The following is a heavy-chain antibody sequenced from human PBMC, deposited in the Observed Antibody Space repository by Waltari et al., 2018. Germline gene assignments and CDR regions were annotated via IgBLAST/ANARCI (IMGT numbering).Heavy chain of an antibody. Sequence: QVQLQQWGAGLLKPSETLSLTCAVYGGSFSGYYWSWIRQPPGKGLEWIGEINHSGSTNYNPSLKSRVTISVDTSKNQFSLKLSSVTAADTAVYYCAREAGWYHWYFDLWGRGTLVTVSS. V-gene: IGHV4-34*01. CDR1: GGSFSGYY. CDR2: INHSGST. J-gene: IGHJ2*01. D-gene: IGHD2-15*01. CDR3: AREAGWYHWYFDL.